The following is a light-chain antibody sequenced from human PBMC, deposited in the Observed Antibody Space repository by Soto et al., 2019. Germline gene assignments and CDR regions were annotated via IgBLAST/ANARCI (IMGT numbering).Light chain of an antibody. Sequence: QPVLTQPPSTXXXPGQRVTISCSGSSSNIGSNSVYWYQLVPGTAPKLHIYGNKERPSGVPGRFSGSKSGTSASLAISGIQSEDEADYYCAAWDGSLNGVLFGGGTKLTVL. CDR3: AAWDGSLNGVL. J-gene: IGLJ2*01. CDR2: GNK. V-gene: IGLV1-44*01. CDR1: SSNIGSNS.